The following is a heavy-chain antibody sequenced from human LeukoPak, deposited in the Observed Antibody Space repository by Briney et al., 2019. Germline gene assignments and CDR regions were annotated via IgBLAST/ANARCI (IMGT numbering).Heavy chain of an antibody. Sequence: GGSLRLSCVGSGYIFRSYAIHWVRQAPGQGLEWVAIISSDGSTKYYADSLKGRITISRDNSKNSLYLQMNSLRAEDTAVYYCAELGITMIGGVWGKGTTVTISS. D-gene: IGHD3-10*02. CDR2: ISSDGSTK. J-gene: IGHJ6*04. CDR1: GYIFRSYA. CDR3: AELGITMIGGV. V-gene: IGHV3-30*04.